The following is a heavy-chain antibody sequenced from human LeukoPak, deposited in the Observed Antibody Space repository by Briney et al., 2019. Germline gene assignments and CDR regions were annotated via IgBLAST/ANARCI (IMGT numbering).Heavy chain of an antibody. J-gene: IGHJ4*02. V-gene: IGHV1-69*13. CDR2: IIPIFGTA. D-gene: IGHD6-19*01. CDR1: GYTFTSYG. CDR3: ARVGMSSGWYSLPTGGLDY. Sequence: SVKVSCKASGYTFTSYGISWVRQAPGQGLEWMGGIIPIFGTANYAQKFQGRVTITADESTSTAYMELSSLRSEDTAVYYCARVGMSSGWYSLPTGGLDYWGQGTLVTVSS.